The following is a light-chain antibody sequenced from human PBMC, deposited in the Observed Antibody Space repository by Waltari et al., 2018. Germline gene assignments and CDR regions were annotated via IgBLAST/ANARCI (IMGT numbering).Light chain of an antibody. CDR2: DVS. V-gene: IGLV2-14*01. CDR1: SSDVGSYNY. CDR3: TSYTSSNTYV. Sequence: QSALTQPASVSGSRGQSITISCTGTSSDVGSYNYVSWYQQHPGKAPKLMIYDVSKRSSGVSNRFSGYKSDNTASLTISGLQAEDEADYYCTSYTSSNTYVFGTGTKVTVL. J-gene: IGLJ1*01.